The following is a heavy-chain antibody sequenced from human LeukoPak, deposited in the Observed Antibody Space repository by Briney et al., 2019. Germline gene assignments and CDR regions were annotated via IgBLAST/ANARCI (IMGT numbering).Heavy chain of an antibody. V-gene: IGHV3-73*01. D-gene: IGHD3-22*01. Sequence: GGSLRLSCAASGFTFSGSAMHWVRQASGKGLEWVGRIRSKANSYATAYAASVKGRFTISRDDSKNTAYLQMNSLKTEDTAVYYCTRWGYYDTAHSYYYMDVWGKGTTVTVSS. J-gene: IGHJ6*03. CDR3: TRWGYYDTAHSYYYMDV. CDR1: GFTFSGSA. CDR2: IRSKANSYAT.